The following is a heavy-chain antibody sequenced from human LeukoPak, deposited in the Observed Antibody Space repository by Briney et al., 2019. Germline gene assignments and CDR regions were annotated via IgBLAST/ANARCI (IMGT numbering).Heavy chain of an antibody. CDR1: GFTFGDYA. Sequence: GGSLRLSCTASGFTFGDYATSWVRQAPGKGLEWVGFIRSKAYGGTTEYAASVKGRFTISRDDSKSIAYLQMNSLKTEDTAVYYCTRERDRKQRYCSSTSCYPSIYYGMDVWGKGTTVTVSS. CDR3: TRERDRKQRYCSSTSCYPSIYYGMDV. D-gene: IGHD2-2*01. CDR2: IRSKAYGGTT. V-gene: IGHV3-49*04. J-gene: IGHJ6*04.